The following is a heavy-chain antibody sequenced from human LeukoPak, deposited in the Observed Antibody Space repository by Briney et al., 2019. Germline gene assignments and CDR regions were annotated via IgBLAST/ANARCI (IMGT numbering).Heavy chain of an antibody. CDR3: ARRADRGMIGNRPWLDP. CDR1: GFSFTDYF. D-gene: IGHD2-21*01. V-gene: IGHV1-2*02. J-gene: IGHJ5*02. Sequence: GAAVKVSCKPAGFSFTDYFFHWLRQAPGQGLEWIGWINPNSGGTRYAQKFQGRVTLTRDTSISTAYMELSGLTSDDTAVYFCARRADRGMIGNRPWLDPWGQGTLVTVSS. CDR2: INPNSGGT.